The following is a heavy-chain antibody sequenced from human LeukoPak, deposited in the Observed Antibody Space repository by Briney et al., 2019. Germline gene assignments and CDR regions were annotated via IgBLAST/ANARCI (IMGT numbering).Heavy chain of an antibody. J-gene: IGHJ4*02. Sequence: GGSLRLSCAASGFTFSSYAMSWVRQAPGKGLEWVSAISGSGGSTYYADSVKGRFTISRDNSKNTLYLQMNSLRAEDTAVYYCVKDRVIAVAGIGDYWGQGTLVTVSS. V-gene: IGHV3-23*01. D-gene: IGHD6-19*01. CDR2: ISGSGGST. CDR3: VKDRVIAVAGIGDY. CDR1: GFTFSSYA.